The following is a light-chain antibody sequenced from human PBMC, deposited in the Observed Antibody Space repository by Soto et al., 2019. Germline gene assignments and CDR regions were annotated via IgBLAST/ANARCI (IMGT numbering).Light chain of an antibody. J-gene: IGLJ1*01. Sequence: QPVLTQSPSASASLGASVKLTCTLSSGHSNYAIAWHQQQPEKGPRYLMKLNSDGSHYKGDGIPDRFSGSSSGAERYLTISSLQSEDEADYYCQTWGTGIQVFGTGTKVTVL. V-gene: IGLV4-69*01. CDR2: LNSDGSH. CDR3: QTWGTGIQV. CDR1: SGHSNYA.